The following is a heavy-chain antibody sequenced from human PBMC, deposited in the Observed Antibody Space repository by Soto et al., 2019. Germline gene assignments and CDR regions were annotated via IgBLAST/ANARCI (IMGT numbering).Heavy chain of an antibody. D-gene: IGHD6-19*01. CDR3: ARVEAVAGLYNYHGLDV. CDR1: GGTFSNYA. CDR2: IVPIFGTT. Sequence: QVHLVQSGAEVKKPGSSVKVSCKVSGGTFSNYAIDWVRLAPGHGLEWMGGIVPIFGTTYYTQKFQGRATIIADDSTTTAYLETSSLRSEDTAIYYCARVEAVAGLYNYHGLDVWGQGTAVTVSS. V-gene: IGHV1-69*12. J-gene: IGHJ6*02.